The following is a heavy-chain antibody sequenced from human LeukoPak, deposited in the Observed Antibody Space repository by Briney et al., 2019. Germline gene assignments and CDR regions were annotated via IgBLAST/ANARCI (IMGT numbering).Heavy chain of an antibody. CDR3: TRLPLDYSLDH. D-gene: IGHD4-11*01. CDR1: GDSISSTTYW. V-gene: IGHV4-39*01. CDR2: MSYVGIT. Sequence: PSETLSLTCTVSGDSISSTTYWWGWIRQSQGKGLEWIGSMSYVGITSYNPSLKSRVTISVDTSKNQFSLMLSSVTAADTAVYYCTRLPLDYSLDHWGQGTPVSVSS. J-gene: IGHJ4*02.